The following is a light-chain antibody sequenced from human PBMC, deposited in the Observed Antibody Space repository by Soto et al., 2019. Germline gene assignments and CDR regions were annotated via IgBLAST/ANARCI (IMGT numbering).Light chain of an antibody. Sequence: DIQLTQFPPTLSASVGDRVIITCRTSQDINGWLAWYRQKPGKAPNLLIYEASTLHTGVPSRFSGGGSGTEFTLTISSLQPDDSATFYCQQYNSDPYTFGQGTRLAIK. CDR3: QQYNSDPYT. J-gene: IGKJ2*01. V-gene: IGKV1-5*03. CDR2: EAS. CDR1: QDINGW.